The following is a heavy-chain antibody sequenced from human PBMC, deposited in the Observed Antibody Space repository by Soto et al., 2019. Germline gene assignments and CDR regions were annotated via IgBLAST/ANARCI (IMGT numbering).Heavy chain of an antibody. J-gene: IGHJ4*02. D-gene: IGHD3-9*01. V-gene: IGHV2-5*02. CDR3: AFLTHYDILTGYYMGAYFDY. CDR1: GFSLSTSGVG. Sequence: QITLKESGPTLVKPTQTLTLTCTFSGFSLSTSGVGVGWIRQPPGKALEWLALIYWDDDKRYSPSLKSRLTITKDTSKNQVVLTMTIMDPLDTDTYYCAFLTHYDILTGYYMGAYFDYWGQGTLVTVSS. CDR2: IYWDDDK.